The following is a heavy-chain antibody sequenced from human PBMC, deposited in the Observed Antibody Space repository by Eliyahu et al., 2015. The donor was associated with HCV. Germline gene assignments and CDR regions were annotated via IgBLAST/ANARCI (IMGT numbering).Heavy chain of an antibody. CDR1: GXTFSSYA. D-gene: IGHD3-3*02. V-gene: IGHV3-23*01. J-gene: IGHJ4*02. CDR2: ISGSGGST. CDR3: AKTDMEHYYFDY. Sequence: EVQLLESGGXLVQPGGXLRLSCAASGXTFSSYAMRWGRQGXGXGLGWVSAISGSGGSTYYADSVKGRFTISRDNSKNTLYLQMNSLRAEDTAVYYCAKTDMEHYYFDYWGQGTLVTVSS.